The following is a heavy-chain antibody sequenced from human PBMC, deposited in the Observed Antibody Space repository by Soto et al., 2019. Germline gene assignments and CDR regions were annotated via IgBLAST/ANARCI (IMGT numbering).Heavy chain of an antibody. CDR2: ISSSSSYI. D-gene: IGHD3-3*01. J-gene: IGHJ3*02. CDR3: AGVITIRGSDI. V-gene: IGHV3-21*01. Sequence: EVQLVESGGGLVKPGGSLRLSCAASGFTFSSYSMNWVRQAPGKGLEWVSSISSSSSYIYYADSVKGRFTISRDNAKNSSYQQMNGLRAEGTAVYYCAGVITIRGSDIWGQGTMVTVSS. CDR1: GFTFSSYS.